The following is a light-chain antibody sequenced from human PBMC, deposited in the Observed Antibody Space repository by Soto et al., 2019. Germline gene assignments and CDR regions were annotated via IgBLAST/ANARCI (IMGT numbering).Light chain of an antibody. V-gene: IGLV2-14*01. CDR3: TSFTTTNIWV. CDR2: EVS. Sequence: QSALTQPPSASGSPGQSVTISCTGTSSDVGGYNYVSWYQQHPGKAPKLVICEVSNRPPGVSSRFSGSKSGNTASLTISGLRAEDEADYYCTSFTTTNIWVFGGGTKLTVL. CDR1: SSDVGGYNY. J-gene: IGLJ3*02.